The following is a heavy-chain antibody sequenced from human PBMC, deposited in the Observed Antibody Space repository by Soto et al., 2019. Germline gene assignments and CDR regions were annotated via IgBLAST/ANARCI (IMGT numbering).Heavy chain of an antibody. Sequence: QVQLQQWGAGLLKSSETLSLTCAVYGGSFSGYYWSWIRQPPGKGLEWIGEINYSGSTNYNPSLKSRVTTPVDTPKNQLSLKLSSVTAADTAVYYCARTYGSGSRGTLDIWGQGTMVTVSS. CDR3: ARTYGSGSRGTLDI. D-gene: IGHD3-10*01. CDR1: GGSFSGYY. CDR2: INYSGST. V-gene: IGHV4-34*01. J-gene: IGHJ3*02.